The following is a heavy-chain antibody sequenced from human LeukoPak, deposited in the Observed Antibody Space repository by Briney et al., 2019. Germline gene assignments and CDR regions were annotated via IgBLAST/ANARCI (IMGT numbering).Heavy chain of an antibody. J-gene: IGHJ4*02. CDR3: ATDRTTGIFDN. V-gene: IGHV3-48*02. CDR1: GFTFSRYS. Sequence: GGSLRLSCAASGFTFSRYSMNWVRQAPGMGLEWVSYIYSSSTSIYYADSVKGRFTISRDNAKNSLYLQMNRLRDEDTAVYYRATDRTTGIFDNWGQGTLVTVSS. CDR2: IYSSSTSI. D-gene: IGHD4-17*01.